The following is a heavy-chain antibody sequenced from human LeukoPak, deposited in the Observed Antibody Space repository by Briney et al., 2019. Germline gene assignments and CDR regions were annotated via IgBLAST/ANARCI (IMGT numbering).Heavy chain of an antibody. V-gene: IGHV5-51*01. CDR1: GYSFTSYW. CDR2: IYPGDSDT. Sequence: GESLKISCKGSGYSFTSYWIGWVRQIPGKGLEWMGIIYPGDSDTRYSPSFQGQVTISADKSISTAYLQWSSLKASDTAMYYCARRDLNYDFWSAQGAFDIWGQGTMVTVSS. D-gene: IGHD3-3*01. CDR3: ARRDLNYDFWSAQGAFDI. J-gene: IGHJ3*02.